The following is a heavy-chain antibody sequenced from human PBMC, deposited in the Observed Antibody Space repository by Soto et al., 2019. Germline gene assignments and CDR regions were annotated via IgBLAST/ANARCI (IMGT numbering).Heavy chain of an antibody. CDR1: GYAFRSNY. J-gene: IGHJ4*02. CDR2: INPSNGRT. CDR3: ARRGFDY. V-gene: IGHV1-46*01. Sequence: QVQLVQSGAEVKKPGASVKVSCKASGYAFRSNYIHWVRQASGQGLEWMGVINPSNGRTTYAQNFPDRVTMTRDTSTSTVYLELRSLISDDTAVYYCARRGFDYWGQGTPVTVSS.